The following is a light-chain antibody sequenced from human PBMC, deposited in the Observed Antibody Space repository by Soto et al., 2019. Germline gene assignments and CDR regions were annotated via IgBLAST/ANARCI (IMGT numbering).Light chain of an antibody. Sequence: DIQMTQSPSTLSASVGDRVTITCRASQSISSWLAWYHQKPGKAPKLLIYKASTLESGVPSNFSGSGSGTEFTLTINSLQPEDFATYYCQQYNSYPWTFGQGTKVDVK. CDR1: QSISSW. V-gene: IGKV1-5*03. CDR2: KAS. CDR3: QQYNSYPWT. J-gene: IGKJ1*01.